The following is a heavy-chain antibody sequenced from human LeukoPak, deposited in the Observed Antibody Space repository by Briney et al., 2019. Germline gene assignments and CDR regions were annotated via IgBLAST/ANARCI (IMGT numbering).Heavy chain of an antibody. CDR3: TRQGRDFWSGYNYYYYYMDV. CDR1: GFTSSGSS. V-gene: IGHV3-73*01. D-gene: IGHD3-3*01. Sequence: GGSLRLSCAASGFTSSGSSMHWVRQASRKGLEWVGRIRCKANSYATAYAASVKGRFTISRDDSKNTAYLQMNSLKTEDTAVYYCTRQGRDFWSGYNYYYYYMDVWGKGTTVTVSS. J-gene: IGHJ6*03. CDR2: IRCKANSYAT.